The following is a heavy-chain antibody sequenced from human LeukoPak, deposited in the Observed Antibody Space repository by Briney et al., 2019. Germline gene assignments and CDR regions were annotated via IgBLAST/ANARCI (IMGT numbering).Heavy chain of an antibody. V-gene: IGHV1-18*01. J-gene: IGHJ4*02. CDR1: GYTFTSYG. CDR3: ARGGGYFDWLLAYYFDY. CDR2: ISAYNGNT. Sequence: VASVKVSCKASGYTFTSYGISWVRQAPGQGLEWMGWISAYNGNTNHAKKLQGRATMTTDTSTSTAYMELRSLRSDDTAEYYCARGGGYFDWLLAYYFDYWGQGTLVTVSS. D-gene: IGHD3-9*01.